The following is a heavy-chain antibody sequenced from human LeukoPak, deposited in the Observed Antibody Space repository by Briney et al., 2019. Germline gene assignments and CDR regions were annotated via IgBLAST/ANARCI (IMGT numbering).Heavy chain of an antibody. CDR2: LSPDGSST. D-gene: IGHD2-15*01. CDR1: GFTFSSYW. CDR3: AKLSGGSRKDAFDI. V-gene: IGHV3-74*01. J-gene: IGHJ3*02. Sequence: GGSLRLSCAASGFTFSSYWMQWVRQAPGKGLVWVSRLSPDGSSTTSADSVKGRFTISRDNSKNTLYLQMNSLRAEDTAVYYCAKLSGGSRKDAFDIWGQGTMVTVSS.